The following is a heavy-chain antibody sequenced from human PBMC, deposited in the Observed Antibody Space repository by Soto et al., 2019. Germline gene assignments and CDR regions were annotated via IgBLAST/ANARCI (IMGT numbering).Heavy chain of an antibody. D-gene: IGHD1-7*01. Sequence: HPGGSLRLSCAASGFTFSSYAMHWVRQAPGKGLEWVAVISYDGSNKYYADSVKGRFTISRDNSKNTLYLQMNSLRAEDTAVYYCARGTLVEEGPDYWGQGTLVTGSS. J-gene: IGHJ4*02. CDR1: GFTFSSYA. V-gene: IGHV3-30-3*01. CDR3: ARGTLVEEGPDY. CDR2: ISYDGSNK.